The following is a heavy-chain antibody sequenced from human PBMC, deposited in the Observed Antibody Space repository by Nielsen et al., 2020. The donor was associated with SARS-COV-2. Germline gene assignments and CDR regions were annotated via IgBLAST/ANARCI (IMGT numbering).Heavy chain of an antibody. D-gene: IGHD3-3*01. CDR1: GFTFSSYS. Sequence: GESLKISCAASGFTFSSYSMSWVRQAPGKGLEWVSAISGSGGSTYYADSVKGRFTISRDNSKNTLYLQMNSLRAEEPAEYYCARRLNFDYWGQGTLVTVSS. CDR2: ISGSGGST. J-gene: IGHJ4*02. V-gene: IGHV3-23*01. CDR3: ARRLNFDY.